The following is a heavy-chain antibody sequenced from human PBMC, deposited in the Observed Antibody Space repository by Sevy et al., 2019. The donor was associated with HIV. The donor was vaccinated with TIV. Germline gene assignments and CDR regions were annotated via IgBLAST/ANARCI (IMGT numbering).Heavy chain of an antibody. CDR1: GGSISTGDYY. D-gene: IGHD3-16*01. CDR3: ARGVGGSGVMITFGGVEYAFDI. V-gene: IGHV4-30-4*01. J-gene: IGHJ3*02. CDR2: IHYGGST. Sequence: SETLSLTCTVSGGSISTGDYYWTWIRQPPGKALEWIGYIHYGGSTYYKSSLKSRVTLSVDSSKHQFTLKMTSMTAADTAVNCWARGVGGSGVMITFGGVEYAFDIWGLGTMVTVSS.